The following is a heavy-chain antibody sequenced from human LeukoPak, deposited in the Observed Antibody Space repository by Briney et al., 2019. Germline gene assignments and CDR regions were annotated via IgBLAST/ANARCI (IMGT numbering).Heavy chain of an antibody. V-gene: IGHV3-23*01. D-gene: IGHD6-25*01. CDR1: GFTYSNYA. Sequence: GGSLRLSCAASGFTYSNYAMNWVRQAPGKGLEWVSSISGSGGSTYYADSVKRRLTISRDNSKNTLYLQMNSLRAEDTDVYYCAKEDHSLLGSDWGQGTLVTVSS. J-gene: IGHJ4*02. CDR3: AKEDHSLLGSD. CDR2: ISGSGGST.